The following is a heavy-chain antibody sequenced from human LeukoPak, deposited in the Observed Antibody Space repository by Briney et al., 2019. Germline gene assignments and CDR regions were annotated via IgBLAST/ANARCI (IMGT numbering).Heavy chain of an antibody. D-gene: IGHD3-10*02. CDR1: GFTFSSYR. V-gene: IGHV3-21*01. Sequence: GGSLRLSCAASGFTFSSYRMNWVRQAPGRGLEWVSSISSSSSYIYYADSVKGRFTISRDNAKNSLYLQMNSLRAEDTAVYYCAELGITMIGGVWGKGTTVTISS. CDR2: ISSSSSYI. J-gene: IGHJ6*04. CDR3: AELGITMIGGV.